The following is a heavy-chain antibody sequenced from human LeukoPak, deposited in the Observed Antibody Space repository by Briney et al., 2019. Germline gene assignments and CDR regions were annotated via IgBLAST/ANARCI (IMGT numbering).Heavy chain of an antibody. J-gene: IGHJ4*02. Sequence: GGSLRLSCAASGFTFSSYAMSWVRQAPGMGLEWVSAISGSGGSTYYADSVKGRFTISRDNSKNTLYLQMNSLRAEDTAVYYCAKDQVSDYYDSSGRFDYWGQGTLVTVSS. D-gene: IGHD3-22*01. CDR1: GFTFSSYA. CDR2: ISGSGGST. CDR3: AKDQVSDYYDSSGRFDY. V-gene: IGHV3-23*01.